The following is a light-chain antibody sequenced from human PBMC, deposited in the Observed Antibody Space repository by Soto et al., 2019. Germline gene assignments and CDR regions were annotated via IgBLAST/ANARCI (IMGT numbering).Light chain of an antibody. J-gene: IGKJ1*01. CDR1: QSVTIK. Sequence: ILMTQSPITLSLSPGERATLSCRASQSVTIKLAWYHQKPGQAPRLLIKGASTRATGIPARCSGSGSGTEFTLNSSRMQCDDSAVYFEQHYNNWQTFGQGTKVDIK. V-gene: IGKV3D-15*01. CDR2: GAS. CDR3: QHYNNWQT.